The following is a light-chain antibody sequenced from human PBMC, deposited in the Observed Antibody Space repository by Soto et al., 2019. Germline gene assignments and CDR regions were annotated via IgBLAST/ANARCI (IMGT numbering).Light chain of an antibody. CDR2: YDT. CDR1: NIGNRD. J-gene: IGLJ3*02. CDR3: QVWAGSSGV. V-gene: IGLV3-21*04. Sequence: SYELTQAPSVSVAPGETASITGGGANIGNRDVHWYQKRTGQAPVAVIYYDTNRPSGVPDRFSGYTSGNTATLSISRVEDGDEADYYCQVWAGSSGVFGGGTKLTVL.